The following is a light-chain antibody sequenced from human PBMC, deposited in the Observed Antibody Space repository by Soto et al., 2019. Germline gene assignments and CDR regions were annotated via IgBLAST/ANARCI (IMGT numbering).Light chain of an antibody. CDR1: QSVSSY. V-gene: IGKV3-15*01. CDR3: QQYDNLPLT. CDR2: GAS. Sequence: EIVMTQSPATLSVSPGEGGTLSCRASQSVSSYLAWYQQKPGQAPRLLIFGASSRATGVPARFSGSGSGTEFTLTINSLQSEDFAVYFCQQYDNLPLTFGPGTKVDIK. J-gene: IGKJ3*01.